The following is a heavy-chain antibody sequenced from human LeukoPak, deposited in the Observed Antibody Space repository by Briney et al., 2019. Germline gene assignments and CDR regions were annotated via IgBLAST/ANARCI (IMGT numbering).Heavy chain of an antibody. CDR3: ARVGPELRYFDWPPTGWFDP. J-gene: IGHJ5*02. Sequence: GGSLRLSCAASGFTFSSYAMSWVRQAPGKGLEWVSVIYSGGSTYYADSVKGRFTISRDNSKNTLYLQMNSLRAEDTAVYYCARVGPELRYFDWPPTGWFDPWGQGTLVTVSS. V-gene: IGHV3-66*01. D-gene: IGHD3-9*01. CDR1: GFTFSSYA. CDR2: IYSGGST.